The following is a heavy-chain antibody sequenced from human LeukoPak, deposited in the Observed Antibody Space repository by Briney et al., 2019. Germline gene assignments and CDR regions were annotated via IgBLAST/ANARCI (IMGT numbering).Heavy chain of an antibody. CDR1: GYTFTSYY. CDR3: ARKSSSDDY. Sequence: ASVKVSCKASGYTFTSYYIHWVRQAPGQGPEWMGIIIPSGGRASSAQKFQGRVTMTRDTSTSTVYMELSSLRSEDTAVYYCARKSSSDDYWGQGTLVTVSS. V-gene: IGHV1-46*01. CDR2: IIPSGGRA. J-gene: IGHJ4*02. D-gene: IGHD6-13*01.